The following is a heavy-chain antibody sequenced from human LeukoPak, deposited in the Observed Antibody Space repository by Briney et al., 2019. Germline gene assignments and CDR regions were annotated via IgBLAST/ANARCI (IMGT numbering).Heavy chain of an antibody. D-gene: IGHD6-6*01. Sequence: PGGSLRLSCAASGFTFRSYAMSWVRQAPGKGLEWVSGISGSGGSTYYADSVKGRFTISRDNAKNSLFLQMNSLRAEDTAVYYCAREYSSSSGRAFDIWGQGTMVTVSS. CDR2: ISGSGGST. CDR1: GFTFRSYA. CDR3: AREYSSSSGRAFDI. J-gene: IGHJ3*02. V-gene: IGHV3-23*01.